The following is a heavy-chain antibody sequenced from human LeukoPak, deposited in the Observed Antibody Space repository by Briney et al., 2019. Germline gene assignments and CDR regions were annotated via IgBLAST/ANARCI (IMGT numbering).Heavy chain of an antibody. J-gene: IGHJ3*02. Sequence: GGSLRLSCAASGFTFSNFAVNWVRQAPGKGLEWVSLIYSGGSTYYADSVKGRFTISRDISKNTLFLQLNSLRAEDTAVYYCARGGVVVAAIDAFDIWGQGTLVTVSS. CDR3: ARGGVVVAAIDAFDI. V-gene: IGHV3-66*01. CDR1: GFTFSNFA. D-gene: IGHD2-15*01. CDR2: IYSGGST.